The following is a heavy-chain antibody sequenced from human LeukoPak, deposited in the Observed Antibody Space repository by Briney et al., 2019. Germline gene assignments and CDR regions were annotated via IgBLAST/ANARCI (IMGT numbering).Heavy chain of an antibody. CDR2: MYHSGST. Sequence: SETLSLTCSVSGGSISTGDYSWSWIRQPPGKGLEWIGYMYHSGSTFYNPSLRSRVTISVDRSKNQFSLKLNSVTAADTAVYYCARALGYYGSGTPYFDYWGQGALVIVSS. D-gene: IGHD3-10*01. J-gene: IGHJ4*02. CDR1: GGSISTGDYS. CDR3: ARALGYYGSGTPYFDY. V-gene: IGHV4-30-2*01.